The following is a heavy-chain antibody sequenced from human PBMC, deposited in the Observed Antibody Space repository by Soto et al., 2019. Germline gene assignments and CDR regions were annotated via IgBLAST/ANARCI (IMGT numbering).Heavy chain of an antibody. CDR2: IRSKAYGGTT. Sequence: QPGGSLRLSCTASGFTFGEYTMAWFRQAPGGGLEWVSFIRSKAYGGTTEYAASVKGRFTISRDDSKSIAYLQMNRLQSEDTAVYYCARDVASYDYGDFYGMDVWGQGTTVTVSS. CDR3: ARDVASYDYGDFYGMDV. J-gene: IGHJ6*02. V-gene: IGHV3-49*03. D-gene: IGHD4-17*01. CDR1: GFTFGEYT.